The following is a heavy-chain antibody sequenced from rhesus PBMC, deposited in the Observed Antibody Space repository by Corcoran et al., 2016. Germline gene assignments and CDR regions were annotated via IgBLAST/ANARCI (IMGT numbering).Heavy chain of an antibody. D-gene: IGHD2-15*01. CDR2: ISGSGGST. J-gene: IGHJ6*01. CDR3: ARGTGLYGLDS. Sequence: QLQLQESGPGLMKPSETLSLTCAVSGGSISGNYGSWIRQPPGKGLEWIGLISGSGGSTDHNPALKSRVTISTDTSKTQFSLKLSAGTAADTAVYYCARGTGLYGLDSWGQGVVVTVSS. V-gene: IGHV4-173*01. CDR1: GGSISGNY.